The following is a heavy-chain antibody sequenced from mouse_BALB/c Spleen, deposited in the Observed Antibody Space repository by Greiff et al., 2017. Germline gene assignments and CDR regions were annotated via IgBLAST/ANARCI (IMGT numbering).Heavy chain of an antibody. CDR2: ISYDGSN. Sequence: ESGPGLVKPSQSLSLTCSVTGYSITSGYYWNWIRQFPGNKLEWMGYISYDGSNNYNPSLKNRISITRDTSKNQFFLKLNSVTTEDTATYYCARVVRDGYPYWYFDVWGAGTTVTVSS. CDR1: GYSITSGYY. V-gene: IGHV3-6*02. D-gene: IGHD2-3*01. CDR3: ARVVRDGYPYWYFDV. J-gene: IGHJ1*01.